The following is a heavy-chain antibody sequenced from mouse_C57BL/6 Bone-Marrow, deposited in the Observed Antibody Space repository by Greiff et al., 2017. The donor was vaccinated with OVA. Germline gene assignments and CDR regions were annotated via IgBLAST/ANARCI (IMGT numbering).Heavy chain of an antibody. CDR3: ARDSSGCPMDY. J-gene: IGHJ4*01. CDR2: IDPSDSYT. D-gene: IGHD3-2*02. Sequence: QVQLQQPGAELVMPGASVKLSCKASGYTFTSYWMHWVKQRPGQGLEWIGEIDPSDSYTNYNQKFKGKSTLTVDKSSSTAYMQLSSLTSEDSAVYYCARDSSGCPMDYWGQGTSVTVSS. CDR1: GYTFTSYW. V-gene: IGHV1-69*01.